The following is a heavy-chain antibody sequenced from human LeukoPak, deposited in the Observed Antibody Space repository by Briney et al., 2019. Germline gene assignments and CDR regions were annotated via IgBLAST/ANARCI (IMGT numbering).Heavy chain of an antibody. V-gene: IGHV4-59*01. CDR3: ASNYYDSSGYERDDAFDI. CDR1: GGSISGFY. D-gene: IGHD3-22*01. CDR2: IFYSGST. J-gene: IGHJ3*02. Sequence: KTSETVSLTCTVSGGSISGFYWSWIRQPPGKGLEWIGYIFYSGSTNYNPSLTSRVTISLDTSKNQFSLKLSSVTAADAAVYYCASNYYDSSGYERDDAFDIWGQGTMVSVSS.